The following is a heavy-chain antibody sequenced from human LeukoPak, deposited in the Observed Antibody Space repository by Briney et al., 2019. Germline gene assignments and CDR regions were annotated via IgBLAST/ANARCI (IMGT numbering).Heavy chain of an antibody. J-gene: IGHJ6*02. D-gene: IGHD3-10*01. CDR1: GGSISSGGYY. CDR3: ARVRDYGSGVYGMDV. CDR2: IYHSGST. V-gene: IGHV4-30-2*01. Sequence: PSQTLSLTCTVSGGSISSGGYYWSWLRQPPGKGLEWIGYIYHSGSTYYNPSLKSRVTISVDRSKNQFSLKLSSVTAADTAVYYCARVRDYGSGVYGMDVWGQGTTVTVSS.